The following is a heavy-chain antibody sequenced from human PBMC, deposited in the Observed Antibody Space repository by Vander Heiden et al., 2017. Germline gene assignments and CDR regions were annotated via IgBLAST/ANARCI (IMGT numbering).Heavy chain of an antibody. CDR1: GFTFSSYS. J-gene: IGHJ6*02. CDR2: ISSSSSTI. CDR3: ASSPDTARGWYYYGMDV. V-gene: IGHV3-48*02. Sequence: GESGGGLVQPGGSLRLSCAASGFTFSSYSMNWVRQAPGKGLEWVSYISSSSSTIYYADSVKGRFTISRDNAKNSLYLQMNSLRDEDTAVYYCASSPDTARGWYYYGMDVWGQGTTVTVSS. D-gene: IGHD5-18*01.